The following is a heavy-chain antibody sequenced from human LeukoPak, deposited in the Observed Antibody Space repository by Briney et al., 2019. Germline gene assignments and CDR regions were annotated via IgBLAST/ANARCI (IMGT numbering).Heavy chain of an antibody. V-gene: IGHV3-21*01. D-gene: IGHD3-16*01. Sequence: GGSLRLSCATSGFTFSNYAMTWVRQAPGKGLEWVSSISSSSSYIYYADSVKGRFTISRDNAKNSLYLQMNSLTGDDTAVYYGAVGTPAFGAFDIWGQGTMVTVSS. CDR3: AVGTPAFGAFDI. CDR1: GFTFSNYA. CDR2: ISSSSSYI. J-gene: IGHJ3*02.